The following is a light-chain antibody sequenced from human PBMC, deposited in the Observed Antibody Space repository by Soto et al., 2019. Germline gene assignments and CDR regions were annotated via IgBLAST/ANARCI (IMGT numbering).Light chain of an antibody. J-gene: IGKJ1*01. Sequence: EIVLSQSPGTLSLSPGETASLSCRASQNVRGSYLAWYQQKPGQAPRLLISAASRRATGVPDRFSGSGSGTDFTLTISRLEPEDFAVYYCQQYGSSPPRTFGQGTKVE. CDR1: QNVRGSY. V-gene: IGKV3-20*01. CDR3: QQYGSSPPRT. CDR2: AAS.